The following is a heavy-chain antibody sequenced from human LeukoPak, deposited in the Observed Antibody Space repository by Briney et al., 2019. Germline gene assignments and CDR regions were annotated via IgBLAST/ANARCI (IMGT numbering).Heavy chain of an antibody. CDR2: ISSSSSYI. J-gene: IGHJ4*02. D-gene: IGHD5-12*01. CDR1: GFTFSSYS. CDR3: AREEIVATNPDY. V-gene: IGHV3-21*06. Sequence: GGSLRLSCAASGFTFSSYSMNWVRQAPGKGLEWVSFISSSSSYIYYADSVKGRFTISRDNAKNSLYLQMNSLRAEDTAVYYCAREEIVATNPDYWGQGTLVTVSS.